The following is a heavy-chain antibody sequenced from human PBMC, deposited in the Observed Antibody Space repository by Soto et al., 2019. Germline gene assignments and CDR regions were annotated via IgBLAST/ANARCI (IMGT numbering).Heavy chain of an antibody. CDR1: GFTFSSYA. D-gene: IGHD2-15*01. J-gene: IGHJ6*02. CDR3: ARAGCDGGSCYTMVGLRYGMDV. V-gene: IGHV3-30-3*01. Sequence: QVQLVESGGGVVQPGRSLRLSCAASGFTFSSYAMYWVRQAPGKGLEWVAVISYDGNNKYYADSVKGRFTISRDNSKNTLYMQMNSVRAEDTAVYYCARAGCDGGSCYTMVGLRYGMDVWGQGTTVTGS. CDR2: ISYDGNNK.